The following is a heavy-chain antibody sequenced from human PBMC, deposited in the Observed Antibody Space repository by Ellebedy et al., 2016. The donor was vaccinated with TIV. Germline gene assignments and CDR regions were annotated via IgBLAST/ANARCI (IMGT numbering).Heavy chain of an antibody. V-gene: IGHV3-64*02. CDR3: ARGYYDRSGYWRYFEL. CDR1: GFTFSSYA. D-gene: IGHD3-22*01. Sequence: PGGSLRLSCAASGFTFSSYAMHWVRQAPGKGLEYVSAISSNGGSTYFSESVKGRFTISRDNSKDTVYLQMGSLRAEDTAVYYCARGYYDRSGYWRYFELWGRGTPVTVSS. J-gene: IGHJ2*01. CDR2: ISSNGGST.